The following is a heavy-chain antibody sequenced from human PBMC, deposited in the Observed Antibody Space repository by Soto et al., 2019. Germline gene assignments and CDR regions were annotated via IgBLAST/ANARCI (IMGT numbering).Heavy chain of an antibody. CDR1: GGSISSGDYY. J-gene: IGHJ4*02. CDR3: AREEDILTGYYNDY. CDR2: IYYSGST. D-gene: IGHD3-9*01. Sequence: PSETLSLTCTVSGGSISSGDYYWSWIRQPPGKCLEWIGYIYYSGSTYYNPSLKRRVTISVDTSKNQFSLKLSSVTAADTAVYYCAREEDILTGYYNDYWGQGTLVTVSS. V-gene: IGHV4-30-4*01.